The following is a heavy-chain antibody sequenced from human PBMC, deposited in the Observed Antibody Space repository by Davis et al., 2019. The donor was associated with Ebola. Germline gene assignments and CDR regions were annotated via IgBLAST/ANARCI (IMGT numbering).Heavy chain of an antibody. D-gene: IGHD4-17*01. CDR2: ISSGSNRI. CDR1: GFTFYSHG. J-gene: IGHJ4*02. CDR3: SRGGAVKFDY. Sequence: GESLKISCAASGFTFYSHGMNWVRQSPGNGLEWVSSISSGSNRIYYADSMRGRFTISRDNTKNSLYLQMNSLRDEDTALYYCSRGGAVKFDYWGQGTLVTVSS. V-gene: IGHV3-21*01.